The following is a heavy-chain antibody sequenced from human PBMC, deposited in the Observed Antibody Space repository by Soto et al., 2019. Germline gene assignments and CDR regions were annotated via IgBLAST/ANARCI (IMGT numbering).Heavy chain of an antibody. Sequence: QVQLVESGGGVVQPGRSLRLSCAASGFTFSSYAMHWVRQAPGKGLEWVAVISYDGSKKYYTDSVKGRFTISRDSSKNTLYLQMNGLRVEDTAVYCCEKDKGGMVHDHWGQGTLLTVSS. CDR2: ISYDGSKK. V-gene: IGHV3-30*18. D-gene: IGHD3-10*01. J-gene: IGHJ5*02. CDR1: GFTFSSYA. CDR3: EKDKGGMVHDH.